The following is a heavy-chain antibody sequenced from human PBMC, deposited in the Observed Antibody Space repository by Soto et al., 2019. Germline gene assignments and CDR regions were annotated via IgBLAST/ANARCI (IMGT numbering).Heavy chain of an antibody. Sequence: QVQLQQWGAGLLKPSETLSLTCAVYGGYFSGYYWSWIRQPPGKGLEWIGEINHSGSTNYNPSLKSRDTLSVETSKSQFSLKLSSVTAADTAVYYCARVWFGELLRPKAVDYWGQGTLVTVSS. J-gene: IGHJ4*02. CDR1: GGYFSGYY. D-gene: IGHD3-10*01. CDR3: ARVWFGELLRPKAVDY. CDR2: INHSGST. V-gene: IGHV4-34*01.